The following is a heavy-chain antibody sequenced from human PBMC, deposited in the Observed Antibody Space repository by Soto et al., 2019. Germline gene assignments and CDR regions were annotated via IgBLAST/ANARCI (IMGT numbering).Heavy chain of an antibody. V-gene: IGHV3-30-3*01. J-gene: IGHJ1*01. Sequence: QVQLVESGGGVIQPGRSLRLSCVVSGFTFSSYAMNWVRQVPDKGLEWVAVISHDGSNKYYPDSVKGRFTISRDNSMNTLYLQMNSLTVEDTAVYYCAREFGLSAGGSTRGYFLHWGQGTQVTVSA. CDR2: ISHDGSNK. CDR3: AREFGLSAGGSTRGYFLH. D-gene: IGHD1-26*01. CDR1: GFTFSSYA.